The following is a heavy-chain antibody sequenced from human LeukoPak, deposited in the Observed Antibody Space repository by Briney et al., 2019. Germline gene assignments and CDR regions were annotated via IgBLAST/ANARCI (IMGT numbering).Heavy chain of an antibody. CDR3: AREQVDDFWSGYRWFDP. J-gene: IGHJ5*02. D-gene: IGHD3-3*01. CDR2: IYYSGST. CDR1: GGSVSSSNFY. V-gene: IGHV4-61*01. Sequence: SQTLSLTCTVSGGSVSSSNFYWAWIRQPPGKGLEWIGYIYYSGSTNYNPSLKSRVTISVDTSKNQFSLKLSSVTAADTAVYYCAREQVDDFWSGYRWFDPWGQGTLVTVSS.